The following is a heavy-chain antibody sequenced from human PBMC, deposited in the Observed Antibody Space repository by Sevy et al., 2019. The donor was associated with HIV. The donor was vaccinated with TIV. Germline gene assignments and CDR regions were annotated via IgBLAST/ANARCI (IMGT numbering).Heavy chain of an antibody. V-gene: IGHV1-2*02. CDR2: IDPISGGT. CDR3: VRIRFQTGAFDS. D-gene: IGHD7-27*01. CDR1: GYTFTGHY. J-gene: IGHJ4*02. Sequence: ALVKVSCKASGYTFTGHYLHWVRQAPGQGLEWMGWIDPISGGTKHAQNFKGRVTMARDTSISTAYMELSSLRFDDTAMYYCVRIRFQTGAFDSWGQGTLVTVSS.